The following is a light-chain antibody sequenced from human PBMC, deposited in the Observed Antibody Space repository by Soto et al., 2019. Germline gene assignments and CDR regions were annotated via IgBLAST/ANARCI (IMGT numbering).Light chain of an antibody. CDR1: KLGNKY. Sequence: SYELTQPPSVSVSPGQTASITCSGDKLGNKYACWYQQKPGQSPVLVIYKDSKRPSGIPERFSGSNSGNTATLTISGTQAMDEADYYCQAWDSRTVVLGGGTQLTVL. CDR2: KDS. CDR3: QAWDSRTVV. V-gene: IGLV3-1*01. J-gene: IGLJ2*01.